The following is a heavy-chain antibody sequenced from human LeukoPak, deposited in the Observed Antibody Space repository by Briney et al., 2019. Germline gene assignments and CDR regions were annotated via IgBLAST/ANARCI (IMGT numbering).Heavy chain of an antibody. Sequence: GRSLRLSCAASGFTFSSYGMHLVRQAPGEGLEWVAVISYDGSNKYYADSVKGRFTISRDNSKNTLYLQMNSLRAEDTAVYYCAKSAGPLDYWGQGTVVTVSS. CDR1: GFTFSSYG. J-gene: IGHJ4*02. CDR2: ISYDGSNK. CDR3: AKSAGPLDY. V-gene: IGHV3-30*18.